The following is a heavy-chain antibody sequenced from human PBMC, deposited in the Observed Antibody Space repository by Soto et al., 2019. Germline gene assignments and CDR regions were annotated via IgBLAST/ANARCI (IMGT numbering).Heavy chain of an antibody. CDR2: ISGSGGST. Sequence: EVQLLESGGGLVQPGGSLRLSCAASGFTFSSYAMNWVRQAPGKGLEWVSVISGSGGSTYYADAVKGRFTISRDNSKNALYLQLKSLAAEDTAVYYCANRTVGLYVDLWGGGTLVTVSS. CDR1: GFTFSSYA. V-gene: IGHV3-23*01. CDR3: ANRTVGLYVDL. D-gene: IGHD4-17*01. J-gene: IGHJ2*01.